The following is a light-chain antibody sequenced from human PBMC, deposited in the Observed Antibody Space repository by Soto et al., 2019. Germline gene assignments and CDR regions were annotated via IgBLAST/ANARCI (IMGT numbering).Light chain of an antibody. CDR1: QTINTW. CDR2: KAS. Sequence: DIQMTQSPSTLSASVGDRVTITCRASQTINTWLAWYQQKPGRAPKLLIYKASSLESGVPSRFSGSGSGTEFTITSSSLQPDDFATYFCHHYNSYPWTFGQGTKVDIK. CDR3: HHYNSYPWT. J-gene: IGKJ1*01. V-gene: IGKV1-5*03.